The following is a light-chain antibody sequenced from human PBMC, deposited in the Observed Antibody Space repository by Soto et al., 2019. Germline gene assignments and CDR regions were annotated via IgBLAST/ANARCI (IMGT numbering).Light chain of an antibody. CDR3: SSYAGSNLWV. V-gene: IGLV2-8*01. CDR2: EVS. Sequence: QLVLTQSPSASGSPGQSVTISCTGTSIDVGNYKYVSWYQQHPGKAPKLMIYEVSKRPSGVPDRFSGSKSGNTASLTVSGLQVEDEADYYCSSYAGSNLWVFGGGTKLTVL. J-gene: IGLJ3*02. CDR1: SIDVGNYKY.